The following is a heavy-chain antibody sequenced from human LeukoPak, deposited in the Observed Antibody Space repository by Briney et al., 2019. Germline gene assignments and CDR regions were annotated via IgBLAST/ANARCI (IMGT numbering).Heavy chain of an antibody. J-gene: IGHJ6*03. V-gene: IGHV4-61*01. CDR2: IYYSGST. D-gene: IGHD6-13*01. CDR3: ASMKGAAAGYYYYYYYMDV. Sequence: SETLSLTCAVSGYSISSGYYWSWIRQPPGKGLEWIGYIYYSGSTNYNPSLKSRVTISVDTSKNQFSLKLSSVTAADAAVYYCASMKGAAAGYYYYYYYMDVWGKGTTVTVSS. CDR1: GYSISSGYY.